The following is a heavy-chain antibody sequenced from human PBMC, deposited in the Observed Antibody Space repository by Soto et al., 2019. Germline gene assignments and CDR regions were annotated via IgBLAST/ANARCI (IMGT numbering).Heavy chain of an antibody. J-gene: IGHJ4*02. V-gene: IGHV1-18*03. CDR2: ISAYTGNT. Sequence: QVQLVQSGAEVKKPGASVKVSCKASGYTFSSYGISWGRQAPGQGLEWMGWISAYTGNTNYAQKLQGRVTMTTDTSTSTAYMELRSLRSDDMAVYYCARVTYYDILSAQGYFDYWGQGTLVTVSS. D-gene: IGHD3-9*01. CDR1: GYTFSSYG. CDR3: ARVTYYDILSAQGYFDY.